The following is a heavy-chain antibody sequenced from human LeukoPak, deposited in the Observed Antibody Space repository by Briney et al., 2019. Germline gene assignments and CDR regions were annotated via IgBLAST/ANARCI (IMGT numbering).Heavy chain of an antibody. D-gene: IGHD1-14*01. Sequence: PSETLSLTCAVYGGSFSGYYWSWIRQPPGKGLEWIGEVNHSGSTNYNPSLKSRVTISVDTSKNQFSLKLSSVTAADTAVYYCARRNVRNWYFDLWGRGTLVTVSS. CDR1: GGSFSGYY. J-gene: IGHJ2*01. CDR3: ARRNVRNWYFDL. V-gene: IGHV4-34*01. CDR2: VNHSGST.